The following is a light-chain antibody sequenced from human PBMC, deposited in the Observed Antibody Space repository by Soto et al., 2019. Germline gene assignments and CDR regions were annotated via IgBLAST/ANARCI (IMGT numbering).Light chain of an antibody. CDR1: SSDVGGYNY. CDR2: DVS. CDR3: SSYTSSSTFWV. V-gene: IGLV2-14*01. Sequence: QSALTQPASVSGSPGQSITISCTGTSSDVGGYNYVSWYQQHPGKAPKLMIYDVSNRPSGVSNRFSGSKSGNTASLTISGLQAEDEADYYCSSYTSSSTFWVFGGGTNDRP. J-gene: IGLJ3*02.